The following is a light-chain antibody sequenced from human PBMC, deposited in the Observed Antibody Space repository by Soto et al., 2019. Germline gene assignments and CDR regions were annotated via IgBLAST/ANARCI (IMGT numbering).Light chain of an antibody. CDR2: SNN. J-gene: IGLJ2*01. CDR1: SSNIGSNT. V-gene: IGLV1-44*01. Sequence: QSVLTQPPSASGTPGQRVTISCSGSSSNIGSNTVNWYQQLPGTAPKLLIYSNNQRPSGVPDRFSGSKSGTSASLAISGLQSEAEADYYCAAWDDSLNGVVFGGGPQLTVL. CDR3: AAWDDSLNGVV.